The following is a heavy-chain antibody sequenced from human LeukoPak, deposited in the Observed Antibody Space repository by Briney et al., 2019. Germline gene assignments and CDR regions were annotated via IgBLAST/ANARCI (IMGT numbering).Heavy chain of an antibody. V-gene: IGHV1-58*01. J-gene: IGHJ4*02. CDR3: AADRDSVDS. CDR1: GFTFTSSA. D-gene: IGHD2-21*02. CDR2: IVVGSGNT. Sequence: GTSVTVSCKASGFTFTSSAVQWVRQAPGQRPEWIGWIVVGSGNTNYAQKIQERVTITRDMSASTAYMELISLRSEDTAVYYCAADRDSVDSWGQGTLVTVSS.